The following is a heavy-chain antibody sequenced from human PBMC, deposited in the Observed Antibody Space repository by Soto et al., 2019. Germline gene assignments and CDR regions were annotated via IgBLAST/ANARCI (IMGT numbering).Heavy chain of an antibody. CDR2: ISYDGSNK. Sequence: QVQLVESGGGVVQPGRSLRLSCAASGFTFSSYGMHWVRQAPGKGLEWVAVISYDGSNKYYADSVKGRFTISRDNSKNTLYLQMNSLRAEDTAVYYCAKETWYSSGQGYFDYWGQGPLVTVSS. D-gene: IGHD6-19*01. CDR3: AKETWYSSGQGYFDY. J-gene: IGHJ4*02. V-gene: IGHV3-30*18. CDR1: GFTFSSYG.